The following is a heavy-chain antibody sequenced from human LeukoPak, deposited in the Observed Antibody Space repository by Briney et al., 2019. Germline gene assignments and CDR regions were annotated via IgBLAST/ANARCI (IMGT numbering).Heavy chain of an antibody. Sequence: PGGSLRLSCAASGFTFDDYTMHWVRQAPGKGLEWVSLISWDGGSTYYADSVKGRFTISRDNSKNSLYLQMNSLRTEDTALYYCAKDLGCRYNQYYYYGMDVWGQGTTVTVSS. CDR2: ISWDGGST. CDR3: AKDLGCRYNQYYYYGMDV. D-gene: IGHD1-1*01. CDR1: GFTFDDYT. V-gene: IGHV3-43*01. J-gene: IGHJ6*02.